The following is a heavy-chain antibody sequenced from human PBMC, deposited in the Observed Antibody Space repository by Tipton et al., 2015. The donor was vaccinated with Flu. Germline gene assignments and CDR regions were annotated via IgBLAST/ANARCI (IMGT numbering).Heavy chain of an antibody. CDR3: ATDRGYSYGSYYYYGMDV. Sequence: QLVQSGAEVKKPGASVKVSCKVSGYTLTELSMHWVRQAPGKGLEWMGGFDPEDGETIYAQKFQGRVTMTEDTSTDTAYMELSSLRSEDTAVYYCATDRGYSYGSYYYYGMDVWGQGTTVTVSS. CDR2: FDPEDGET. CDR1: GYTLTELS. V-gene: IGHV1-24*01. D-gene: IGHD5-18*01. J-gene: IGHJ6*02.